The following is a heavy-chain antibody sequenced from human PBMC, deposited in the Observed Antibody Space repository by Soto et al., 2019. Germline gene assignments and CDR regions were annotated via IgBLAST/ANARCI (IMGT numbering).Heavy chain of an antibody. CDR2: ISYDGSNN. D-gene: IGHD3-3*01. CDR1: GFIFSSSG. J-gene: IGHJ6*02. V-gene: IGHV3-30*18. Sequence: GGSLRLSCAASGFIFSSSGMHWVRQAPGKGLEWVAVISYDGSNNYYADSVRGRFTISRDNSKNTLYLQMNSLRAEDTAVYYCAKGQRFLEWLLTYYYGMDVWGQGTTVTVSS. CDR3: AKGQRFLEWLLTYYYGMDV.